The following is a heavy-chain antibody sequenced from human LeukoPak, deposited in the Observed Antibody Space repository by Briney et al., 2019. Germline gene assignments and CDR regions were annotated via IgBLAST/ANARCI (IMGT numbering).Heavy chain of an antibody. CDR1: GFTFSSSA. Sequence: GGSLRLSCSASGFTFSSSAMHWVRQAPGKGLEYVSGINNNGGRTHYGDSVKGRFTISRDNSKITLYLQMSTLRAEDTAVYYCVKDVSGSYTFDYWGQGTQVTVSS. CDR2: INNNGGRT. J-gene: IGHJ4*02. D-gene: IGHD1-26*01. CDR3: VKDVSGSYTFDY. V-gene: IGHV3-64D*09.